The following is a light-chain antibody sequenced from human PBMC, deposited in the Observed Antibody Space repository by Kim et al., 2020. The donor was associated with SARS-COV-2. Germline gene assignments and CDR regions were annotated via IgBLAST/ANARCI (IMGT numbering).Light chain of an antibody. CDR1: QSVSSY. CDR2: DAS. V-gene: IGKV3-11*01. J-gene: IGKJ5*01. CDR3: QQRSNW. Sequence: PLSLSPGEIATLSCRASQSVSSYLAWYQQKPGQAPRLLIYDASNRATGIPARFSGSGSGTDFTLTISSLEPEDFAVYYCQQRSNWFGQGTRLEIK.